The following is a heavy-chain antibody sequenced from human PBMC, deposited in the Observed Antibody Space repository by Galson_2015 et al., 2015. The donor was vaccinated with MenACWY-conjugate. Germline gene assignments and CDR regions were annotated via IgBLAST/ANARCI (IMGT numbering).Heavy chain of an antibody. CDR3: AKDAAKPHSLQANFFDH. CDR2: ISSDGRKT. V-gene: IGHV3-30*18. Sequence: SLRLSCAASGFTLTNNAMHWVRQAPGKGLEWVAVISSDGRKTFYSDSVKGRFTISRDTSKNALNLQVDGLRPNDTAVYYCAKDAAKPHSLQANFFDHWGQGIWVAVSS. D-gene: IGHD4-11*01. J-gene: IGHJ4*02. CDR1: GFTLTNNA.